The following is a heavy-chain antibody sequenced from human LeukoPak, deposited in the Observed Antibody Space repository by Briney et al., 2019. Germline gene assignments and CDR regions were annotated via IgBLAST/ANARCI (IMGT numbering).Heavy chain of an antibody. D-gene: IGHD3-10*01. J-gene: IGHJ4*02. Sequence: GRSLRLSCAASGFTFDDYAMHWVRQAPGKGLEWVSGISWNSGSIGYADSVKGRFTISRDNAKNSLYLQMNSLRAEDTALYYCAKAGGSGSYYNNNYDYWGQGTLVTVSS. V-gene: IGHV3-9*01. CDR3: AKAGGSGSYYNNNYDY. CDR1: GFTFDDYA. CDR2: ISWNSGSI.